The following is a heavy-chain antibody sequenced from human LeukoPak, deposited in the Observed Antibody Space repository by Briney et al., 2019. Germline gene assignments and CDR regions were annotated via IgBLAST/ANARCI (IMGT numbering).Heavy chain of an antibody. Sequence: QPGGSLRLSCAASGFTFSSYEMNWVRQAPGKGLEWVSYISSSGSTIYYADSVKGRFTITRDNAKNSLHLQMNSLRAEDTAVYYCARARLGYGDTVDYWGQGTLVTVSS. V-gene: IGHV3-48*03. D-gene: IGHD4-17*01. CDR1: GFTFSSYE. CDR2: ISSSGSTI. CDR3: ARARLGYGDTVDY. J-gene: IGHJ4*02.